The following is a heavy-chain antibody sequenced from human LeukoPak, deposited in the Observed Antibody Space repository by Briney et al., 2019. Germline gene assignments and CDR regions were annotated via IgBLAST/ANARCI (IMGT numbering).Heavy chain of an antibody. CDR3: AKGDRAFDM. Sequence: PGGSLTLSCAASVFSFSSYSVSWVRQAPWKGLEWVSAISGSGGYTYYADSVKGRFTISRVNSKNTLYLQMNSLRAEDTAVYYCAKGDRAFDMWGQGTMVTVS. J-gene: IGHJ3*02. CDR1: VFSFSSYS. CDR2: ISGSGGYT. V-gene: IGHV3-23*01.